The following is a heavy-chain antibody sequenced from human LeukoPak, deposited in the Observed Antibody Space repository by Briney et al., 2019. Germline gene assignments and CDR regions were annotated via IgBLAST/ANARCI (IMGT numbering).Heavy chain of an antibody. CDR2: ISSSSSSI. D-gene: IGHD3-9*01. V-gene: IGHV3-48*04. CDR3: AGSILTGYPNFDY. J-gene: IGHJ4*02. CDR1: RFTFSISS. Sequence: GGSLRLSCVASRFTFSISSMSWVRQAPGKGLEWVSYISSSSSSIYDADSVRGRFTISRDNAKNSLYLQMNSLRAEDTAVYYCAGSILTGYPNFDYWGQGTLVTVSS.